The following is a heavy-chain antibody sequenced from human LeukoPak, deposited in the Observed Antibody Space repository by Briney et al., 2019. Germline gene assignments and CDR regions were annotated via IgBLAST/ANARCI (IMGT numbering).Heavy chain of an antibody. CDR1: GGSFSGYY. Sequence: SETLSLTCAVYGGSFSGYYWSWIRQPPGKGLEWIGEINHSGSTNYNPSLKSRATISVDTSKNQFSLKLSSVTAADTAVYYCAGVVPAALIGDSYYGMDVWGKGTTVTVSS. CDR2: INHSGST. D-gene: IGHD2-2*01. J-gene: IGHJ6*04. CDR3: AGVVPAALIGDSYYGMDV. V-gene: IGHV4-34*01.